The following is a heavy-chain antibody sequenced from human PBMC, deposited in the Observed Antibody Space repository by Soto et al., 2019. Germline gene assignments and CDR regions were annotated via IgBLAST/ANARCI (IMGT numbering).Heavy chain of an antibody. J-gene: IGHJ4*02. V-gene: IGHV4-39*01. CDR2: IYYSGST. Sequence: SETLSLTCTVSGGSISSSSYYWGWIRQPPGKGLEWIGSIYYSGSTYYNPSLKSRVTISVDTSKNQFSLKLSSVTAADTAVYYCARRRRAFDYCGQGTLLTV. CDR1: GGSISSSSYY. CDR3: ARRRRAFDY.